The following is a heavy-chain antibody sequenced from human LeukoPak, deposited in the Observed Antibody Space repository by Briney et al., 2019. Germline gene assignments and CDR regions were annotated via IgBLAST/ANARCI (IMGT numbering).Heavy chain of an antibody. Sequence: SETLSLTCTVSGGSISSYYWSWIRQPPGKGLEWIGYIYYSGSTNYNPSLKSRVTISVDTSKNQFSLKLSSVTAADTAVYYCARAVRVLRFLEWLNWFGPWGQGTLVTVSS. J-gene: IGHJ5*02. D-gene: IGHD3-3*01. CDR3: ARAVRVLRFLEWLNWFGP. CDR2: IYYSGST. CDR1: GGSISSYY. V-gene: IGHV4-59*01.